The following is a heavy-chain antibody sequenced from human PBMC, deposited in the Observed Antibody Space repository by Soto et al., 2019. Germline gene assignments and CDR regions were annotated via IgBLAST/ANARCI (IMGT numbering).Heavy chain of an antibody. CDR1: GYTFTSYG. Sequence: GASVKVSCKASGYTFTSYGISWVRQAPGQGLEWMRWISAYNGNTNYAQKLQGRVTMTTDTSTSTAYMELRSLRSDDTAVYYCARALWGPAGHINWFDPWGQGTLVTVSS. D-gene: IGHD2-2*01. CDR3: ARALWGPAGHINWFDP. V-gene: IGHV1-18*01. J-gene: IGHJ5*02. CDR2: ISAYNGNT.